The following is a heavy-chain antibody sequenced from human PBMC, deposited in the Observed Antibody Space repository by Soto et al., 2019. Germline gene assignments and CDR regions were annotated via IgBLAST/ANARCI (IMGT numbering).Heavy chain of an antibody. V-gene: IGHV3-11*01. CDR1: GFTFRDSY. Sequence: PGASLKISCAASGFTFRDSYMTWIRQAPGKGLEWLSYISGGGDTIYYADSVKGRFTVSRDNAKNSLYLQMNNLRAEDTAVYYCASDPYYYASEFWGQGTXVXXXX. CDR2: ISGGGDTI. J-gene: IGHJ4*02. CDR3: ASDPYYYASEF. D-gene: IGHD3-10*01.